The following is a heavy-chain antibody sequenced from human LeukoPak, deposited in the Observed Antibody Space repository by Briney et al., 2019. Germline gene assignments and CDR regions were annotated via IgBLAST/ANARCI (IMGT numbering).Heavy chain of an antibody. D-gene: IGHD1-7*01. V-gene: IGHV3-74*01. J-gene: IGHJ4*02. CDR3: TRAGNYRFDF. Sequence: GGSLRLSCAASGFTFSSSWMHWVRQAPGEGLMWVSRMNSDGSTTNYADSVQGRFTISRDNARNTLFLQMNSLRADDTAVYYCTRAGNYRFDFWGQGTLVTVSS. CDR1: GFTFSSSW. CDR2: MNSDGSTT.